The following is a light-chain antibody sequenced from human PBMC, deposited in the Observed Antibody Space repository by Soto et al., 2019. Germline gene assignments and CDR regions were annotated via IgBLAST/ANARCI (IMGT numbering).Light chain of an antibody. CDR2: EVS. V-gene: IGLV2-14*01. J-gene: IGLJ1*01. Sequence: QSALTQPASVSGSPGHSITISCTGTSSDVGGYNYVSWYQQHPGKAPKLMIYEVSNRPSGVSNRFSGSKSGNTASLTISGLQAEEEADYYCSSYTSGSTLYVFGTGTKLTVL. CDR1: SSDVGGYNY. CDR3: SSYTSGSTLYV.